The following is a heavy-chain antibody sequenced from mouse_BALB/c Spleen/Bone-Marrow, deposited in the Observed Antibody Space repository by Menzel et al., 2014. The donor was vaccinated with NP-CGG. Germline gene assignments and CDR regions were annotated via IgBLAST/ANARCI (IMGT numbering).Heavy chain of an antibody. D-gene: IGHD2-5*01. CDR1: GYTFSRFW. J-gene: IGHJ1*01. CDR2: IFPGSAST. Sequence: QVQLQQSGAELMKPGASVKISCKATGYTFSRFWIEWVKQRPGHGLEWIGEIFPGSASTNYNEKFKGKATITADTSSNTAYMQLSSLTPEDSAVYYCARNSNWYFDVWGAGTTVTVSS. V-gene: IGHV1-9*01. CDR3: ARNSNWYFDV.